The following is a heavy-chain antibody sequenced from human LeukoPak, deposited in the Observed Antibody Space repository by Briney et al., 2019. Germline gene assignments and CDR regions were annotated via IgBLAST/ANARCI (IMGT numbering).Heavy chain of an antibody. D-gene: IGHD1-1*01. CDR1: GFPFSAYS. J-gene: IGHJ4*02. CDR2: IGISSGNT. CDR3: ARDHNYAFDN. Sequence: PGGPLRLSCAASGFPFSAYSMNWVRQAPGKGLEWISYIGISSGNTRYADSVKGRFTISGDNAKNSLYLQMNSLRVEDTAVYYCARDHNYAFDNWGQGTLVTVSS. V-gene: IGHV3-11*06.